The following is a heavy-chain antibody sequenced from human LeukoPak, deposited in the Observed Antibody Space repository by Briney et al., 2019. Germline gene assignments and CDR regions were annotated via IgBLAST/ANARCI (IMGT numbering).Heavy chain of an antibody. J-gene: IGHJ5*02. D-gene: IGHD2-8*01. V-gene: IGHV4-39*01. Sequence: SETLSLTCTVSGGSISSSSYYWGWIRQPPGKGLEWIGSIYYSGSTYYNPSLKSRVTISVDTSKNQFSLKLSSVTAADTAVYYCARGKMVYATVRWFDPWGQGTLVTVSS. CDR3: ARGKMVYATVRWFDP. CDR1: GGSISSSSYY. CDR2: IYYSGST.